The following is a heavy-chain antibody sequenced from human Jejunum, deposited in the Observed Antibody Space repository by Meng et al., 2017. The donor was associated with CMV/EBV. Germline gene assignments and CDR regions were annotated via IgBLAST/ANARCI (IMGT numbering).Heavy chain of an antibody. Sequence: SGFTFSRYAMPWVRETPGKGLEWVSATSAIGGGTYYADSVKGRFTISRDNSKNTIYLQMNSLRVEDTAVYYCTKDGSTSRNSESDYWGQGTLVTVSS. V-gene: IGHV3-23*01. D-gene: IGHD2-2*01. CDR1: GFTFSRYA. J-gene: IGHJ4*02. CDR2: TSAIGGGT. CDR3: TKDGSTSRNSESDY.